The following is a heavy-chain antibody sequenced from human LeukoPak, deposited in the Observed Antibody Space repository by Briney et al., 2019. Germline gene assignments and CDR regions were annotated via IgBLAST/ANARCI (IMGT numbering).Heavy chain of an antibody. Sequence: SGPTLVKPTQTLTLTCTFSGFSPSTSGVGVGWIRQPPGKALEWLALIYWDDDKRYSPSLKSRLTITKDTSKNQVVLTMTNMDPVDTATYYCAHRTDYDSSGYPNGPDAFDIWGQGTMVTVSS. CDR2: IYWDDDK. J-gene: IGHJ3*02. CDR1: GFSPSTSGVG. D-gene: IGHD3-22*01. CDR3: AHRTDYDSSGYPNGPDAFDI. V-gene: IGHV2-5*02.